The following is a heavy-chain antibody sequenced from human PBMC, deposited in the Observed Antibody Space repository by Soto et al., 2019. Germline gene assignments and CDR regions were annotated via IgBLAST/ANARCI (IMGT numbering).Heavy chain of an antibody. J-gene: IGHJ6*02. CDR2: ISSSSSTI. CDR1: GLTFSSYS. CDR3: ARDDGDYYYYYYGMDV. Sequence: EVQLVESGGGLVQPGGSLRISCAASGLTFSSYSMNWVRQAPGKGLEWVSYISSSSSTIYYADSVKGRFTISRDNAKNSLYLQMNSLRDEDTAVYYCARDDGDYYYYYYGMDVWGQGTTVTVSS. D-gene: IGHD4-17*01. V-gene: IGHV3-48*02.